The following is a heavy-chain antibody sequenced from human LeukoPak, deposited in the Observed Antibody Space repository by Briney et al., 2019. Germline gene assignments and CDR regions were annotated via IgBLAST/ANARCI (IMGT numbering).Heavy chain of an antibody. V-gene: IGHV4-59*01. CDR1: GGSFSTYY. J-gene: IGHJ4*02. D-gene: IGHD3-9*01. CDR3: ARGVVLTGYPLDF. CDR2: IYCSGST. Sequence: PSETLSLTCSVSGGSFSTYYWSWIRQPPGKGLEWIGFIYCSGSTDYNPSPKSRVTISVDTSKKQFSLKLSSVTAADTAVYYCARGVVLTGYPLDFWGRGTLVTVSS.